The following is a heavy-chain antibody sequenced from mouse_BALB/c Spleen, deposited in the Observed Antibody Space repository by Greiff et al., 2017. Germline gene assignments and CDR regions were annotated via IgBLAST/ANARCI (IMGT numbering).Heavy chain of an antibody. D-gene: IGHD2-1*01. J-gene: IGHJ3*01. CDR2: INPYNGGT. CDR1: GYSFTGYT. V-gene: IGHV1-18*01. CDR3: ALRDYGNPGFAY. Sequence: VHVKQSGPELVKPGASMKISCKASGYSFTGYTMNWVKQSHGKNLEWIGLINPYNGGTSYNQKFKGKATLTVDKSSSTAYMELLSLTSEDSAVYYCALRDYGNPGFAYWGQGTLVTVSA.